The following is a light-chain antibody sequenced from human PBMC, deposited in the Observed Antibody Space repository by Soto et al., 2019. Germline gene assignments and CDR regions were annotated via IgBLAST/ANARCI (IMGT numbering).Light chain of an antibody. CDR3: QQYNNWPQ. V-gene: IGKV3-15*01. CDR1: QSVSSN. CDR2: GAS. J-gene: IGKJ1*01. Sequence: EIVMTQSPAALSVSPGEGATLSCRASQSVSSNLAWYQQKPGQAPRLLIFGASTRATGIPTRFSGSGSGTKFTPTISSLQSEDFAVSYCQQYNNWPQFGQGTKVELK.